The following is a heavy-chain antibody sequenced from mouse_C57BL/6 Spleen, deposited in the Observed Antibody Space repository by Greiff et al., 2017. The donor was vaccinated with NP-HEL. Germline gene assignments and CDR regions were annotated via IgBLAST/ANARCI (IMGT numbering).Heavy chain of an antibody. CDR1: GYTFTSHW. Sequence: VKLMESGPELVRPGASVKISCKAPGYTFTSHWMQWVRQRPGQGLEWIGEIFPGSGSTYYNEKFKGKATLTVDTSSSTAYMQLSSLTSEDSAVYFCARSPYEYDREVYAMDYWGQGTSVTVSS. J-gene: IGHJ4*01. D-gene: IGHD2-4*01. CDR3: ARSPYEYDREVYAMDY. CDR2: IFPGSGST. V-gene: IGHV1-56*01.